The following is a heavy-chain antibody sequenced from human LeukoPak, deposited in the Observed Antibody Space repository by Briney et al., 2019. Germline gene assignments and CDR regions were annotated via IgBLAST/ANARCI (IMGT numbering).Heavy chain of an antibody. Sequence: GGSLRLSCVASGFTISSNCMNWVRQAPGKGLEWVSVIYAGGNTYYADSVKGRFTFSRDNSKNTLYLQMSSLRAEDTAIYYCARGFNRGFDPWGQGTLVTVSS. CDR1: GFTISSNC. J-gene: IGHJ5*02. D-gene: IGHD1-14*01. CDR2: IYAGGNT. CDR3: ARGFNRGFDP. V-gene: IGHV3-53*01.